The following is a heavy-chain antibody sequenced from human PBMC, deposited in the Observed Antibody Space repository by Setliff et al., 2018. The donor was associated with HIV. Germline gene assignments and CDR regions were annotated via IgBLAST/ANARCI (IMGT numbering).Heavy chain of an antibody. CDR1: GFTFSSYA. D-gene: IGHD3-10*01. CDR2: ISYDGSNK. V-gene: IGHV3-30-3*01. Sequence: GGSLRLSCAASGFTFSSYAMHWVRQAPGKGLEWVAVISYDGSNKYYADSVKGRFTISRDNSKNTLYLQMNSLRAEDTAVYYCTRWFGELRDYWGQGTLVTVSS. CDR3: TRWFGELRDY. J-gene: IGHJ4*02.